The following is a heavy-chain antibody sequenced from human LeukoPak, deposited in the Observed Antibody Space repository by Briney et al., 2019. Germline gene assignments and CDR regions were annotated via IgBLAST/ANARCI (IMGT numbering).Heavy chain of an antibody. D-gene: IGHD3-22*01. J-gene: IGHJ4*02. CDR2: IYPGDSDT. V-gene: IGHV5-51*01. Sequence: GESLKISCKGSGYSFTSYWIGWVRQMPGKGLEWMGIIYPGDSDTRYSPSFQGQVTISADKSISTAYLQWSSLKASDTAMYYCARLSAVSSGYYQRQYYFDYWGQGTLVTVSS. CDR1: GYSFTSYW. CDR3: ARLSAVSSGYYQRQYYFDY.